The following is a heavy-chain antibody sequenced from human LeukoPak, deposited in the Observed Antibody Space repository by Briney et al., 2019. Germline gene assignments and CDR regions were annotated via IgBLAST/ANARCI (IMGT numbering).Heavy chain of an antibody. CDR1: GGSISSYY. CDR3: ARVAPTRGYASSGYYPLDY. J-gene: IGHJ4*02. V-gene: IGHV4-59*01. D-gene: IGHD3-22*01. CDR2: NSGST. Sequence: SETLSLTCTVSGGSISSYYWSWIRQPPGKGLEWIGYNSGSTNYNPSLKSRVTIAVDTSKNQFSLRLTSVTAADTAVYYCARVAPTRGYASSGYYPLDYWGQGTLVNVSS.